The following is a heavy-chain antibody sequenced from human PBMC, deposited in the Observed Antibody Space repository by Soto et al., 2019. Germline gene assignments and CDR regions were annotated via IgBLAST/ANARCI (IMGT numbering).Heavy chain of an antibody. CDR2: IKSKTDGGTT. J-gene: IGHJ6*02. CDR3: TTYYYDSSGYYFP. CDR1: GFTFSNAW. D-gene: IGHD3-22*01. V-gene: IGHV3-15*07. Sequence: GGSLRLSCAASGFTFSNAWMNWVRQAPGKGLEWVGRIKSKTDGGTTDYAAPVKGRFTISRDDSKNTLYLQMNSLKTEDTAVYYFTTYYYDSSGYYFPWGQGTTVTVSS.